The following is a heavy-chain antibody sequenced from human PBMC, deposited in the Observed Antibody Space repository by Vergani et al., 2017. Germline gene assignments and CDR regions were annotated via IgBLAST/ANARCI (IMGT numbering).Heavy chain of an antibody. V-gene: IGHV3-21*01. J-gene: IGHJ4*02. D-gene: IGHD5-24*01. CDR1: GFTFSTYS. CDR2: INSRSTYI. CDR3: ATDKMIGRWMQFVY. Sequence: EVQLVESGGGLVKPGGSLRLSCAASGFTFSTYSMNWVRQAPGKGLEWVSTINSRSTYIHYADSVKGRFIISRDNANNSVYLQMNSLRVEDTAVYYCATDKMIGRWMQFVYWGQGTLVSVSS.